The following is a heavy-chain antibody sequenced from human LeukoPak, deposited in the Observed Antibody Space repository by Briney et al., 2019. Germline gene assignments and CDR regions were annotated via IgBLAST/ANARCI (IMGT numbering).Heavy chain of an antibody. CDR3: ARLPTGFPNWFDP. J-gene: IGHJ5*02. CDR1: GGSISSSSYH. V-gene: IGHV4-39*01. Sequence: SETLSLTCTVSGGSISSSSYHWGWIRLPPGKGLEWIGNIYYSGSTFYNPSLKSRVTMSVGTSKNQFSLKLSSVTAADTAVYYCARLPTGFPNWFDPWGQGTLVTVSS. CDR2: IYYSGST. D-gene: IGHD2-8*02.